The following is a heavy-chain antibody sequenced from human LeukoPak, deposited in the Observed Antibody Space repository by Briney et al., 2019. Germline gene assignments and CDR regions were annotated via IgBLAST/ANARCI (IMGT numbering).Heavy chain of an antibody. CDR1: GFTFGDYA. Sequence: PGGSLRLSCTASGFTFGDYAMSWFRQAPGKGLEWVGFIRSKAYGGTTEYAASVKGRFTISRDDSKSIAYLQMNSLKTEDTAVYYCTRVYKWFGELDYYYMDVWGKGTTVTISS. CDR2: IRSKAYGGTT. CDR3: TRVYKWFGELDYYYMDV. J-gene: IGHJ6*03. V-gene: IGHV3-49*03. D-gene: IGHD3-10*01.